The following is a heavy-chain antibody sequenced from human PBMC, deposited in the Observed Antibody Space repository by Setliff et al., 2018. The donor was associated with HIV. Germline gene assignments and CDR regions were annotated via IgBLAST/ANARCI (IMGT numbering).Heavy chain of an antibody. CDR3: AKGWSDYSPYYFDY. J-gene: IGHJ4*02. V-gene: IGHV3-23*01. CDR1: GSTFSSHA. D-gene: IGHD3-3*01. CDR2: ISGSGGST. Sequence: PGGSLRLSCAASGSTFSSHAMSWVRQAPGKGLEWVSVISGSGGSTYYPDSVKGRFTISRDNSKNTLYLQMNSLGAEDTAIYYCAKGWSDYSPYYFDYWGRGALVTVSS.